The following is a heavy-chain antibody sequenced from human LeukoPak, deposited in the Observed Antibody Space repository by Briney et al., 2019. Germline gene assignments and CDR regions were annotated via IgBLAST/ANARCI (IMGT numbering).Heavy chain of an antibody. J-gene: IGHJ4*02. Sequence: GGSLRLSCTASGFTFSNYAMNWARQAPGKGLEWVSVISGSGGSTFYADSVKGRFTISRDNSKNTLYLQMNSLRAEDTAIYYCAKDRGIWSGYWSYWGQGTLVTVSS. CDR3: AKDRGIWSGYWSY. V-gene: IGHV3-23*01. D-gene: IGHD3-3*01. CDR2: ISGSGGST. CDR1: GFTFSNYA.